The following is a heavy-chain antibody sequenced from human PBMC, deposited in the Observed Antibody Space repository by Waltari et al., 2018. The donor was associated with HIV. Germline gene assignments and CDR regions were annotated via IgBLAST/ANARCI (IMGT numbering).Heavy chain of an antibody. CDR1: GGSISSGDYY. V-gene: IGHV4-30-4*01. CDR3: ARDCCDFWSGYSRHYYYGMDV. CDR2: IYYSGST. Sequence: QVQLQESGPGLVKPSQTLSLTCTVSGGSISSGDYYWSWIRKPPGKGLEWIGYIYYSGSTYYNPSLKSRFTRSVDTSKNQFSLKLSSVTAADTAVYYCARDCCDFWSGYSRHYYYGMDVWGQGTTVTVSS. J-gene: IGHJ6*02. D-gene: IGHD3-3*01.